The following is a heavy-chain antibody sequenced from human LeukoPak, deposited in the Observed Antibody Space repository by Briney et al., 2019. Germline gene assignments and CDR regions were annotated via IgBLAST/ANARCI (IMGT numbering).Heavy chain of an antibody. CDR3: ARGKQRHCSSSSCYTESDY. J-gene: IGHJ4*02. CDR1: GFTFSDYY. Sequence: PGGSLRLSCAASGFTFSDYYMRWIRQAPGKGLEGVSYIGSSGSTIYYADSVKGRFTISRDNAKNSLYLQMNSLRAEDAAVYYCARGKQRHCSSSSCYTESDYWGQGILVTVSS. CDR2: IGSSGSTI. D-gene: IGHD2-2*02. V-gene: IGHV3-11*04.